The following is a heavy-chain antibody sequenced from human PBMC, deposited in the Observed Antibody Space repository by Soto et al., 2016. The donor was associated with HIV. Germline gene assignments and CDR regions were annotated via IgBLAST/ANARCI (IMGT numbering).Heavy chain of an antibody. D-gene: IGHD3-16*02. CDR2: ISSSSSYI. CDR3: ARDRFTFGGIIVRLGWFDP. CDR1: GFTFSSYS. V-gene: IGHV3-21*01. Sequence: EVQLVESGGGLVKPGGSLRLSCAASGFTFSSYSMNWVRQAPGKGLEWVSSISSSSSYIYYADSLKGRFTISRDNAKNSLYLQMNSLRAEDTAVYYCARDRFTFGGIIVRLGWFDPWGQGPWSPSPQ. J-gene: IGHJ5*02.